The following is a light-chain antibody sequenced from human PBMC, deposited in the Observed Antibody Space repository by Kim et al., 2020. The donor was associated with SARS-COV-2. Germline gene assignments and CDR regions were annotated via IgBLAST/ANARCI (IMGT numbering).Light chain of an antibody. CDR1: SSDVGGYNY. CDR3: SSYTTSGTRV. Sequence: QSITISCTGTSSDVGGYNYVSWYQQHPGKAPKLMIYDVSNRPSGVSNRFSGSKSGNTASLTISGLQAEDEADYYCSSYTTSGTRVFGGGTKVTVL. V-gene: IGLV2-14*03. J-gene: IGLJ3*02. CDR2: DVS.